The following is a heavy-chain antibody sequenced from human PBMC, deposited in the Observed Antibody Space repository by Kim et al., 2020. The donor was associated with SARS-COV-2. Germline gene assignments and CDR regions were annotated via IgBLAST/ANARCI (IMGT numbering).Heavy chain of an antibody. D-gene: IGHD2-2*01. Sequence: SETLSLTCTVSGGSISSYYWSWIRQPPGKGLEWIGYIYYSGSTNYNPSLKSRVTISVDTSKNQFSLKLSSVTAADTAVYYCARAQGYCSSTSPYCYMDVWGIGTTVTVSS. CDR2: IYYSGST. V-gene: IGHV4-59*01. CDR3: ARAQGYCSSTSPYCYMDV. CDR1: GGSISSYY. J-gene: IGHJ6*03.